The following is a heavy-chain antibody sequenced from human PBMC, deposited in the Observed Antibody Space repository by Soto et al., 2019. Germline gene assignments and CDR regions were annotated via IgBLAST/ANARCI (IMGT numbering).Heavy chain of an antibody. CDR2: ISSTTNYI. V-gene: IGHV3-21*01. J-gene: IGHJ4*02. CDR1: GFTFTRYS. CDR3: ARESEDLTSNFDY. Sequence: GSLRLSCAASGFTFTRYSMNWVRQAPGKGLEWVSSISSTTNYIYYADSMKGRFTVSGDNAKNSVYPEMNSLSAEDTAVYYCARESEDLTSNFDYWGQGTLVTVSS.